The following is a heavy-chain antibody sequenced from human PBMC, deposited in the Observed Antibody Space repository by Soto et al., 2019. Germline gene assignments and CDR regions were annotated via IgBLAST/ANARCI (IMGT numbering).Heavy chain of an antibody. V-gene: IGHV4-59*01. Sequence: PSETLCLTSTVSGGYIRSYYWSWVRQPPGKGLEWIGYIYSSGGTSYNPSLKSRVTISVDTPKNQFSLKLTSVTAADTAVYYCARDGDGYNNWGQGTLVTV. CDR1: GGYIRSYY. D-gene: IGHD5-12*01. CDR3: ARDGDGYNN. J-gene: IGHJ4*02. CDR2: IYSSGGT.